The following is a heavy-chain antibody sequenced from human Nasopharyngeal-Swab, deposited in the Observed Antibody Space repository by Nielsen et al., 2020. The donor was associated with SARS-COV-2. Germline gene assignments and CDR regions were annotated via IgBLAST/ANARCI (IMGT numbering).Heavy chain of an antibody. D-gene: IGHD3-3*01. J-gene: IGHJ6*03. CDR3: ARGPDRNYDFWSGYYTPSSYYYYYMDV. V-gene: IGHV4-34*13. CDR2: IYHSGST. Sequence: WIRQPPGKGLEWIGEIYHSGSTNYNPSLKSRVTISVDTSKNQFSLKLSSVTAADTAVYYCARGPDRNYDFWSGYYTPSSYYYYYMDVWGKGTTVTVSS.